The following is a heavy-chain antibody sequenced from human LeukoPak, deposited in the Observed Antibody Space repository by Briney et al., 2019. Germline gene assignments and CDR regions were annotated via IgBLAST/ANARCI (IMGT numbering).Heavy chain of an antibody. D-gene: IGHD3-10*01. CDR3: ARTIRGY. V-gene: IGHV3-7*01. Sequence: PGGSLRLSCAASGFTFNNYWMSWVRQAPGKGLEWVANIKEDGSEKYYVDSVKGRFTISRDNVKNSLYLQMNSLRAEDTAVYYCARTIRGYWGQGTLVTVSS. J-gene: IGHJ4*02. CDR1: GFTFNNYW. CDR2: IKEDGSEK.